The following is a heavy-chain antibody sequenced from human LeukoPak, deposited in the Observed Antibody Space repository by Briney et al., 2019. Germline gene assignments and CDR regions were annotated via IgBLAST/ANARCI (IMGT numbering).Heavy chain of an antibody. CDR3: ARVRDGYNPPFDY. V-gene: IGHV4-59*01. J-gene: IGHJ4*02. D-gene: IGHD5-24*01. CDR2: IYYSGST. CDR1: GGSISSYY. Sequence: PSETLSLTCTVSGGSISSYYWRWIRQPPGKGLEWIGYIYYSGSTNYNPSLKSRVTISVDTSKNQFSLKLSSVTAADTAVYYCARVRDGYNPPFDYWGQGTLVTASS.